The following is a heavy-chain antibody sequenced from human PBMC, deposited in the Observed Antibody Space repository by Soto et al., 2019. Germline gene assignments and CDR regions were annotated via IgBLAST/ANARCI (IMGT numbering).Heavy chain of an antibody. CDR2: IHSDGSST. V-gene: IGHV3-74*01. D-gene: IGHD3-10*01. CDR1: GFTFSYYW. Sequence: EVQLLESGGGLVQPGESLRLSCAASGFTFSYYWMHWVRQAPGMGLVWVSRIHSDGSSTTYADSVKGRFTISRDNARNTLYLQMNRLRAEDTAVYYCASGDRGAFDLWGQGTVVTVSS. J-gene: IGHJ3*01. CDR3: ASGDRGAFDL.